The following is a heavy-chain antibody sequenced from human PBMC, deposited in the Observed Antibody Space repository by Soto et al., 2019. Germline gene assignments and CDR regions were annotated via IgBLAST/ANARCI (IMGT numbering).Heavy chain of an antibody. V-gene: IGHV1-18*01. D-gene: IGHD1-1*01. CDR3: ARGRYGDY. Sequence: QIHLVQSGDEVKKPGASVKVSCKGSGYGFTTYGITWVRQAPGQGLEWMAWISAHNGNTNYAQKLQGRVTVTRDTSTSTAYMELRNLRSDDTAVYYCARGRYGDYWGQGALVTVSS. CDR1: GYGFTTYG. CDR2: ISAHNGNT. J-gene: IGHJ4*02.